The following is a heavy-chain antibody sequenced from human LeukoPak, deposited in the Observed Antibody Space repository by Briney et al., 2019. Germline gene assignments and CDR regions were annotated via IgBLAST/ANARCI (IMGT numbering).Heavy chain of an antibody. Sequence: GGSLRLSCAASGFTFSSYGMHWVRQAPGKGLEWVAVIWYDGSNKYYADSVKGRFTISRDNAKNTLYLQMNSLRAEDTAVYYCARGGVTPVDAFDIWGQGTMVTVSS. J-gene: IGHJ3*02. CDR3: ARGGVTPVDAFDI. CDR1: GFTFSSYG. V-gene: IGHV3-33*01. D-gene: IGHD2-21*02. CDR2: IWYDGSNK.